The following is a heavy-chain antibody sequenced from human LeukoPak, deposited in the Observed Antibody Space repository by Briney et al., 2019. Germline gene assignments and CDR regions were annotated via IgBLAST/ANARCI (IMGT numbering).Heavy chain of an antibody. V-gene: IGHV1-69*05. CDR1: GGTFSSYA. CDR3: ARVPSAGGHDAFDI. Sequence: SVKVSCKASGGTFSSYAINWVRQAPGQGLEWMGGIIPIFGTANYAQKFQGRVTITTDESTSTAYMELSSLRSEDTAVYYCARVPSAGGHDAFDIWGQGTMVTVSS. J-gene: IGHJ3*02. CDR2: IIPIFGTA. D-gene: IGHD6-25*01.